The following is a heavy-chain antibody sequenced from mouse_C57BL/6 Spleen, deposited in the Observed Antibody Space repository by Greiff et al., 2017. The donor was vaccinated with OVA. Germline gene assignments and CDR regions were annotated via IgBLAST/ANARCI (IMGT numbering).Heavy chain of an antibody. D-gene: IGHD1-1*01. J-gene: IGHJ4*01. Sequence: QVQLQQPGAELVKPGASVKMSCKASGYTFTSYWITWVKQRPGQGLEWIGDISPGSGSTNYNEKFKSKATLTVATSSSTAYMLLSSLTSEDSAVYYCARKWGITAVVAPYAMDYWGQGTSVTVSS. CDR1: GYTFTSYW. V-gene: IGHV1-55*01. CDR3: ARKWGITAVVAPYAMDY. CDR2: ISPGSGST.